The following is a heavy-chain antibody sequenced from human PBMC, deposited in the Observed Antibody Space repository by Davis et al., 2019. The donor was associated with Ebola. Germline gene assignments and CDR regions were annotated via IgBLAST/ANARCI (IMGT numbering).Heavy chain of an antibody. J-gene: IGHJ5*02. CDR3: AIGYCSGGSCYLNWFDP. Sequence: SVKVSCKASRGTFSSYAISWVRQASGQGLEWMGGIIPIFGTANYAQKFQGRVTMTRNTSISTAYMELSSLRSEDTAVYYCAIGYCSGGSCYLNWFDPWGQGTLVTVSS. V-gene: IGHV1-69*05. D-gene: IGHD2-15*01. CDR1: RGTFSSYA. CDR2: IIPIFGTA.